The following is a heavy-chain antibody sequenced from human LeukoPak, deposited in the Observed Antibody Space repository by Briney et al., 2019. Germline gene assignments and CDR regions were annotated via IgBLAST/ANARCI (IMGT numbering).Heavy chain of an antibody. V-gene: IGHV3-7*02. CDR1: GFTFSGSA. CDR2: MKQDGSEK. CDR3: ARIYCSSTNCYRHFDY. Sequence: GGSLKLSCAASGFTFSGSAMHWVRQASGKGLEWVANMKQDGSEKYYVDSVKGRFTISRDNAKNSLYLQMNSLRAEDTAVYYCARIYCSSTNCYRHFDYWGQGTLVTVSS. D-gene: IGHD2-2*01. J-gene: IGHJ4*02.